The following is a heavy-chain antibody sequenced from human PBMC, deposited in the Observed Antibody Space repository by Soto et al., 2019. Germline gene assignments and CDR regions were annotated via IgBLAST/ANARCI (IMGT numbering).Heavy chain of an antibody. Sequence: QVQLVQSGAEVKKPGSSVKVSCKAPGGTFSSYAISWVRQAPGQGLEWMGGIIPIFGTAKYAQKFQGRVTITADESTSTGYMELSSLRSEDTALDYCARSQGGSSFLDIYYYYYYGMDVWGQGTTVTVSS. D-gene: IGHD2-15*01. CDR3: ARSQGGSSFLDIYYYYYYGMDV. CDR1: GGTFSSYA. V-gene: IGHV1-69*01. CDR2: IIPIFGTA. J-gene: IGHJ6*02.